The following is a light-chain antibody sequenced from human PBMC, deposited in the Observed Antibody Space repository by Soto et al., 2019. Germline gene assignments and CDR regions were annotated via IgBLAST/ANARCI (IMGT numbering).Light chain of an antibody. CDR2: GAS. CDR3: QQYGSLPT. J-gene: IGKJ5*01. Sequence: EIVLTQSPGTLSLSPGERATLSCRASQSVSSSYLAWYQQKPGQAPRLLIYGASSRATGITDRFSGSGSGTDFTLTISRLEPEDFAVYYCQQYGSLPTFGQGTRLEIK. V-gene: IGKV3-20*01. CDR1: QSVSSSY.